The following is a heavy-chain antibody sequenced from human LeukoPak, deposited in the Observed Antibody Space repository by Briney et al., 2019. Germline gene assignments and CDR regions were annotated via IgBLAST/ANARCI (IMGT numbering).Heavy chain of an antibody. CDR1: GDSITNYY. D-gene: IGHD1-26*01. CDR2: ISYIGST. V-gene: IGHV4-59*01. Sequence: SETLSLTCTVSGDSITNYYWSWIRQPPGKGLEWIGYISYIGSTDYNPSLKSRVTISVDMSKNQFSLKLSSVTAADTAVYHCARVRGSRALSRALISGSYQRNDAFDIWGQGTMVTVSS. J-gene: IGHJ3*02. CDR3: ARVRGSRALSRALISGSYQRNDAFDI.